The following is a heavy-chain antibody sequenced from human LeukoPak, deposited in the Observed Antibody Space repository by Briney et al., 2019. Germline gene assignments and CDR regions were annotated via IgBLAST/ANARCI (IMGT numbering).Heavy chain of an antibody. Sequence: ASVKVSCKSSGYTFTSYYMYWVRQATGQGLEWMGIINPSGGSTSYAQKFQGRVTMTRDTSTSTVYMELSSLRSEDTAVYYCARDSGMVRGTVDYWGQGTLVTVSS. CDR1: GYTFTSYY. J-gene: IGHJ4*02. D-gene: IGHD3-10*01. CDR2: INPSGGST. CDR3: ARDSGMVRGTVDY. V-gene: IGHV1-46*01.